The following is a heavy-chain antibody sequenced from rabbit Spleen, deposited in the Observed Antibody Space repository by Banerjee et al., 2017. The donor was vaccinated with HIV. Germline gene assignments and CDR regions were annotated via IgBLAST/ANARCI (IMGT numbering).Heavy chain of an antibody. Sequence: QSLEESGGDLVKPGASLTLSCKASGFTISSSYYMCGVRQAPGKGLEWIACIDSSSGSTWYATWAKGRFTISKTSSTTVTLQMTSLTAADTATYFCARDGAGGSYFALWGPGTLVTVS. V-gene: IGHV1S40*01. D-gene: IGHD8-1*01. CDR1: GFTISSSYY. J-gene: IGHJ4*01. CDR3: ARDGAGGSYFAL. CDR2: IDSSSGST.